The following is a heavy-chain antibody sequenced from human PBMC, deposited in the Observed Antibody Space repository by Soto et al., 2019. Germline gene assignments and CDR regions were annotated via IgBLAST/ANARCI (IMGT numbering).Heavy chain of an antibody. D-gene: IGHD6-19*01. Sequence: EVQLVESGGGLVQPGGSLRLSCAASGFTFSSYSMNWVRQAPGKGLEWVSYISSSSSTIYYADSVKGRFTISRDNAKHSLYLQMNSLRDEDTAVYYCASIAVAGKYYYYGMDVWGHGTTVTVSS. J-gene: IGHJ6*02. V-gene: IGHV3-48*02. CDR1: GFTFSSYS. CDR2: ISSSSSTI. CDR3: ASIAVAGKYYYYGMDV.